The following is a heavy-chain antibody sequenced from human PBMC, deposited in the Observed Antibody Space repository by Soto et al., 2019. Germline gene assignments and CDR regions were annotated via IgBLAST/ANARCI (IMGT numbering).Heavy chain of an antibody. V-gene: IGHV3-7*01. CDR3: VTDLNWQGH. CDR2: IKYDGSEE. J-gene: IGHJ4*02. Sequence: SLRLSCVVSGFTFSSYWMTWVRQAPGKGLECVANIKYDGSEEYYVDSVKGRFTISRDNAKNSLYLQMNSLRDEDTAVYYCVTDLNWQGHWGQGTLVTVSS. CDR1: GFTFSSYW.